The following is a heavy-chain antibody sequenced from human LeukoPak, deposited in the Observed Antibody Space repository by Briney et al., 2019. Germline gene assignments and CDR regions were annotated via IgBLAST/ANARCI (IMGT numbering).Heavy chain of an antibody. Sequence: PSETLSLTCTVSGGSISSYYWSWIRQPPGKGLEWIGYIYYSGSTNYNPSHKSRVTISVDTSKNQFSLKLSSVTAADTAVYYCARVGISSGDFFDYWGQGTLVTVSS. CDR3: ARVGISSGDFFDY. D-gene: IGHD3-10*01. V-gene: IGHV4-59*01. CDR2: IYYSGST. J-gene: IGHJ4*02. CDR1: GGSISSYY.